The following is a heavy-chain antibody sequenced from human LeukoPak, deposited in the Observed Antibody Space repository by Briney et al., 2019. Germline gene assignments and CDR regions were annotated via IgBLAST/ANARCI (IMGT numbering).Heavy chain of an antibody. CDR3: VRGCGYYGSGSLVS. Sequence: RVGSLSLSCAASGFTFSSYWMHWVRPAPEKGEEWVADIKCDGSEKYYVDSVKGRLTISRDNAKNSLYLQVNSLRAEDMTVYYCVRGCGYYGSGSLVSWGQGTLVTVSS. J-gene: IGHJ4*02. CDR1: GFTFSSYW. D-gene: IGHD3-10*01. V-gene: IGHV3-52*01. CDR2: IKCDGSEK.